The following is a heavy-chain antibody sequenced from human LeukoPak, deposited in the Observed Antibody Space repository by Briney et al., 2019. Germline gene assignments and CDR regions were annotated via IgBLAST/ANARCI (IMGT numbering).Heavy chain of an antibody. CDR1: GGSFSGYY. CDR2: INHSGST. CDR3: AGDSSSPGYFDY. J-gene: IGHJ4*02. Sequence: SETLSLTCTVYGGSFSGYYWSWIRQPPGKGLEWIGEINHSGSTNYNPSLKSRVTISVDTSKNQFSLKLSSVTAADTAVYYCAGDSSSPGYFDYWGQGTLVTVSS. D-gene: IGHD6-13*01. V-gene: IGHV4-34*01.